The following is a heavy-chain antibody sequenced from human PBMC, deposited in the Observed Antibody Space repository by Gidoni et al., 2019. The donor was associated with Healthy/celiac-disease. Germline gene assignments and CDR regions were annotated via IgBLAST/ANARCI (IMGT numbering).Heavy chain of an antibody. D-gene: IGHD5-18*01. CDR1: GGSFSGYY. Sequence: QVQLQQWGAGLLKPSENLSLTCAVDGGSFSGYYWSWIRQPPGKGLEWIGDINQSGSTNYHPSLKSRVTISVDTSKNQFSLKLSSVTAADTAVYYCASDLRGYSYGPHFDYWGQGTLVTVSS. CDR2: INQSGST. CDR3: ASDLRGYSYGPHFDY. V-gene: IGHV4-34*01. J-gene: IGHJ4*02.